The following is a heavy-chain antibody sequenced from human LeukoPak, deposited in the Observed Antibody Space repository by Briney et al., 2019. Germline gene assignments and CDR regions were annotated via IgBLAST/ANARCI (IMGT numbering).Heavy chain of an antibody. CDR1: GFTFSDYY. J-gene: IGHJ3*02. D-gene: IGHD2-2*02. CDR3: VRAVPAAILGAFDI. CDR2: ISSGGSPI. Sequence: PGGSLRLSCAASGFTFSDYYMSWIRQAPGKGLEWVSYISSGGSPIYYADSVKGRFTISRDNAKNSLYLQMNSLRAEDTAAYYCVRAVPAAILGAFDIWGQGTMVTVSS. V-gene: IGHV3-11*04.